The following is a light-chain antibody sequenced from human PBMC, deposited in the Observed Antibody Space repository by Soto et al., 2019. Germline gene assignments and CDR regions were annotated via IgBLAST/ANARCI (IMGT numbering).Light chain of an antibody. CDR1: QGISNH. V-gene: IGKV1-17*03. CDR3: LQHTTCPLT. CDR2: DAS. J-gene: IGKJ5*01. Sequence: DIQMTQAPSAMSASVGDRVTITWRARQGISNHLVWFQQRPGKVPKRLIYDASSLQTGVPSRFSGSGSGTDFTLPISSLQPEDFATYYCLQHTTCPLTFGHGTRLEAK.